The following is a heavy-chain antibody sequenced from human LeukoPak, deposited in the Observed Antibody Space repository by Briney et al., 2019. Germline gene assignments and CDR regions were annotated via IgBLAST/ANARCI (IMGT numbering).Heavy chain of an antibody. V-gene: IGHV1-2*02. CDR2: INPISGGT. CDR3: ARGASGQQLVSGDY. Sequence: GASVKVSCKASGYTFTGYYMHWVRQAPGQGLEWMGWINPISGGTNYAQNFQGRVTVTRDTSISTAYMELSRLRSDDTAAYYCARGASGQQLVSGDYWGQGTLVTVSS. D-gene: IGHD6-13*01. J-gene: IGHJ4*02. CDR1: GYTFTGYY.